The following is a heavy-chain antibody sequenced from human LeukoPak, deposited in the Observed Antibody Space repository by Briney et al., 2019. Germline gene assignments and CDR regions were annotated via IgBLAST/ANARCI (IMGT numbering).Heavy chain of an antibody. CDR3: ARRNPGSYRDDAFDI. V-gene: IGHV3-23*01. CDR1: GFTFSSYG. CDR2: ISGSGGST. J-gene: IGHJ3*02. Sequence: GGSLRLSCAASGFTFSSYGMSWVRQAPGKGLEWVSAISGSGGSTYYADSVKGRFTISRDNAKNSLYLQMNSLRAEDTAVYYCARRNPGSYRDDAFDIWGQGTMVTVSS. D-gene: IGHD3-16*02.